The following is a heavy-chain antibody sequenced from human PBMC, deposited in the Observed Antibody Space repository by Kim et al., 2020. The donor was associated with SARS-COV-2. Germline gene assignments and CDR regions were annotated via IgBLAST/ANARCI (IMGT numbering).Heavy chain of an antibody. V-gene: IGHV5-51*01. D-gene: IGHD5-12*01. Sequence: SPSFQGEVTISADKSISTAYLQWSSLKASDTAMYYCARHSGDIVATGFDPWGQGTLVTVSS. J-gene: IGHJ5*02. CDR3: ARHSGDIVATGFDP.